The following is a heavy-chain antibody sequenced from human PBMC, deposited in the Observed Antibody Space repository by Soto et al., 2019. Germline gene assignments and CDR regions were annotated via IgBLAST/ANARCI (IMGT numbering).Heavy chain of an antibody. D-gene: IGHD3-9*01. CDR3: ARGLDWLLYPLDY. Sequence: GSLRLSCAASVFTVSSYAMHWVRQAPGKGLGWVAVISYDGSNKYYADSVKGRFTISRDNSKNTLYLQMNSLRAEDTAVYYCARGLDWLLYPLDYWGQGTLVTVSS. CDR2: ISYDGSNK. V-gene: IGHV3-30-3*01. J-gene: IGHJ4*02. CDR1: VFTVSSYA.